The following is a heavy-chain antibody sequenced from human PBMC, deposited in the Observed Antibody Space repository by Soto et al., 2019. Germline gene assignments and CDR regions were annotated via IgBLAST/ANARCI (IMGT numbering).Heavy chain of an antibody. J-gene: IGHJ4*02. V-gene: IGHV4-34*01. D-gene: IGHD5-18*01. CDR2: INHSGST. Sequence: SETLSLTCAVYGGSFSGYYWSWIRQPPGKGLEWIGEINHSGSTNYNPSLKSRVTISVDTSKNQFSLKLSSVTAADTAVYYCARVADTALVTNWGQGTLVTVSS. CDR3: ARVADTALVTN. CDR1: GGSFSGYY.